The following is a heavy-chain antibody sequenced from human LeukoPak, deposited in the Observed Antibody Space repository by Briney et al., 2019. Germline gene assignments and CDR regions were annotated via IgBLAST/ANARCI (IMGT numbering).Heavy chain of an antibody. D-gene: IGHD1-26*01. Sequence: SSETLSLTCTVSGGSISSSSYYWGWIRQPPGKGLEWIVSIYYSGSTYYNPSLKSRVTISVDTSKNQFSLKLSSVTAADTAVYYCARQSHRVGATTGSWRDYWGQGTLVTVSS. CDR3: ARQSHRVGATTGSWRDY. J-gene: IGHJ4*02. CDR1: GGSISSSSYY. V-gene: IGHV4-39*01. CDR2: IYYSGST.